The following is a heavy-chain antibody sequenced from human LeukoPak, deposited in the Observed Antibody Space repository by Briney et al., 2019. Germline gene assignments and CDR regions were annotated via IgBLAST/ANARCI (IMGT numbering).Heavy chain of an antibody. J-gene: IGHJ4*02. CDR2: ISSDGSST. CDR1: GFPFSSYW. V-gene: IGHV3-74*01. D-gene: IGHD5-18*01. Sequence: GGSLRLSCAASGFPFSSYWMHWVRQAPGKGLVWVSHISSDGSSTSYADSVKGRFTISRDNAKNTLYLQMNSLRAEDTAVYYCARWDTAMRMYDYWGQGTLVTVSS. CDR3: ARWDTAMRMYDY.